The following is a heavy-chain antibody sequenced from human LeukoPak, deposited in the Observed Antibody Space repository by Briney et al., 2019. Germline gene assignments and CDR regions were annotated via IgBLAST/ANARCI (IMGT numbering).Heavy chain of an antibody. CDR3: AKDYGSGNYNHYYHMDV. CDR1: GFTFDDYA. J-gene: IGHJ6*03. D-gene: IGHD3-10*01. V-gene: IGHV3-9*01. CDR2: ISWNSGNI. Sequence: PGRSLRLSCAASGFTFDDYAMHWVRQVPGKGLEWVSGISWNSGNIGSADSVKGRFTISRDSAKNSLYLQMNSLRPEDTALYYCAKDYGSGNYNHYYHMDVWGKGTTVTISS.